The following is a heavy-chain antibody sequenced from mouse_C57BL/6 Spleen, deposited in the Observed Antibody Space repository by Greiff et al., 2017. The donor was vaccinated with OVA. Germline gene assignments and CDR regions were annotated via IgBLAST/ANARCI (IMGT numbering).Heavy chain of an antibody. CDR3: ARQLLRSYYFDY. J-gene: IGHJ2*01. Sequence: EVQLQQSGPVLVKPGASVKMSCKASGYTFTDYYMNWVKQSHGKSLEWIGVINPYNGGTSYNQKFKGKATLTVDKSSSTAYMELNSLTSEDSAVYYCARQLLRSYYFDYWGQGTTLTVSS. CDR1: GYTFTDYY. CDR2: INPYNGGT. V-gene: IGHV1-19*01. D-gene: IGHD1-1*01.